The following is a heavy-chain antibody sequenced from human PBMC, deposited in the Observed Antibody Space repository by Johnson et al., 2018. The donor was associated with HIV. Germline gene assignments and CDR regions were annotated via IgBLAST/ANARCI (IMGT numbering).Heavy chain of an antibody. CDR1: GFTFSSYG. CDR2: ISYDGSNK. CDR3: ARDGRDLVTRGSFDV. V-gene: IGHV3-30*03. J-gene: IGHJ3*01. Sequence: QVQLVESGGGVVQPGRSLRLSCAASGFTFSSYGMHWVRQAPGKGMDWVAFISYDGSNKYYADSVKGRFTISRDNSKNTLYLQMISLRGEDTAVYYCARDGRDLVTRGSFDVWGQGTVVTVSS. D-gene: IGHD5-18*01.